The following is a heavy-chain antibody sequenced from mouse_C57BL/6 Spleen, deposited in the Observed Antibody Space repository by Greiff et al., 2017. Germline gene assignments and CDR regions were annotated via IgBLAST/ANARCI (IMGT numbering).Heavy chain of an antibody. CDR1: GYTFTSYW. J-gene: IGHJ3*01. Sequence: QVQLQQSGAELVRPGSSVKLSCKASGYTFTSYWMDWVKQRPGQGLEWIGNIYTSDSETHYNQKFKDKATLTVDKSSSTSYMHRSSLTSEDSAVYYCARQLSWFAYWGQGTLVTVSA. V-gene: IGHV1-61*01. CDR3: ARQLSWFAY. D-gene: IGHD4-1*02. CDR2: IYTSDSET.